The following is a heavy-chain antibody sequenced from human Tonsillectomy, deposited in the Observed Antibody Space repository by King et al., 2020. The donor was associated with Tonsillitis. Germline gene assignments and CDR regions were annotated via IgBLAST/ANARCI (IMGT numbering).Heavy chain of an antibody. J-gene: IGHJ3*02. CDR1: GFTFDNYD. V-gene: IGHV3-21*01. Sequence: DVQLVESGGGLVKPGGSLRLSCEISGFTFDNYDMNWVRQAPGKGLEWVSSIDGVSVYIYYADSVKGRFTISRDNARSSLYLQMNSLRAEDTAVYYCAKDKRAGYFDSGRGAFDIWGQGTMVTVSS. CDR2: IDGVSVYI. CDR3: AKDKRAGYFDSGRGAFDI. D-gene: IGHD3-22*01.